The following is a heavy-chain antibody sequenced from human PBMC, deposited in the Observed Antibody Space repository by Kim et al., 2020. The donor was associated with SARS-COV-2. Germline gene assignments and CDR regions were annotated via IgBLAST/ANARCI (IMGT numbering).Heavy chain of an antibody. V-gene: IGHV3-11*01. Sequence: GGSLRLSCAASGFGFGDYDMSWIRQAPGRGLEWVSYISNTGSTSYYTDSVKGRFTISRDNAKDSVYLQMDSLRSDDTAVYYCATTRHVRDVSIPYYYGMDVWGQGTTVTVSS. J-gene: IGHJ6*02. D-gene: IGHD2-21*02. CDR3: ATTRHVRDVSIPYYYGMDV. CDR1: GFGFGDYD. CDR2: ISNTGSTS.